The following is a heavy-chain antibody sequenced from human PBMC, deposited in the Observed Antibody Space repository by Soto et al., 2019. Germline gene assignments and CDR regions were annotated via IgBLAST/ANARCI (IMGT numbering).Heavy chain of an antibody. CDR1: GDSINSYY. CDR3: ARELMTYYDFWSGSNPAGMDV. CDR2: IYTSGST. Sequence: PXETLCLTCTVSGDSINSYYWSGIRQPSGKGLEWIGRIYTSGSTNYNPSLKSRVTMSVDTSKNQFSLKLNSVTAADTAVYYCARELMTYYDFWSGSNPAGMDVWGQGTTVTVSS. D-gene: IGHD3-3*01. V-gene: IGHV4-4*07. J-gene: IGHJ6*02.